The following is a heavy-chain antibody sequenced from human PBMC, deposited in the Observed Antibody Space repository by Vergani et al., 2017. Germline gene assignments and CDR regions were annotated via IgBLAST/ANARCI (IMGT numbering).Heavy chain of an antibody. CDR3: ARDRGRGELDY. CDR1: GGSISSYY. J-gene: IGHJ4*02. V-gene: IGHV4-59*01. CDR2: IYYSGST. Sequence: QVQLQESGPGLVKPSETLSLTCTVPGGSISSYYWSWIRETPGKGLEWIGYIYYSGSTNYNPSLKSRVTISVDTSKNQISLKLSSVTAAVTAVYYCARDRGRGELDYWGQGTLVTVSS. D-gene: IGHD3-10*01.